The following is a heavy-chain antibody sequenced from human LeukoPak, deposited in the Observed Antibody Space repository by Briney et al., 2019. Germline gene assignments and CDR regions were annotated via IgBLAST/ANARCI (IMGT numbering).Heavy chain of an antibody. J-gene: IGHJ5*02. Sequence: PSQTPSLSCTVSGGSISSYYWNWIRQPPGKGLEWLGYIYYSGSTNYNPSLKSRVTISVDTSKNQFSLKLSSVTAADTAVYYCARDITMIGHDWFDPWGQGSLVTVSS. D-gene: IGHD3-22*01. CDR1: GGSISSYY. V-gene: IGHV4-59*01. CDR3: ARDITMIGHDWFDP. CDR2: IYYSGST.